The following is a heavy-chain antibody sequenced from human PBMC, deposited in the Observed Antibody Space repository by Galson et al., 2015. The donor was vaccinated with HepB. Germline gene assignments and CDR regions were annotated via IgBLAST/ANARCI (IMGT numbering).Heavy chain of an antibody. CDR3: ARDRPSDFWSGYLRGEDAFDI. CDR2: INPSAGST. Sequence: SVKVSCKASGYTFTNYYMHWVRQAPGQGLEWMGIINPSAGSTSYAQKFQGRVTMTRDTSTSTVYMELNSLRSEDTAVFYCARDRPSDFWSGYLRGEDAFDIWGQGTMVTVSS. J-gene: IGHJ3*02. D-gene: IGHD3-3*01. V-gene: IGHV1-46*01. CDR1: GYTFTNYY.